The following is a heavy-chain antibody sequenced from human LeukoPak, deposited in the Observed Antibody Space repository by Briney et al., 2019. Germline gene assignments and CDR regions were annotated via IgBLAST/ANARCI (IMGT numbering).Heavy chain of an antibody. D-gene: IGHD3-3*01. CDR1: GFTFSSYG. J-gene: IGHJ4*02. CDR2: ISYDGSNK. CDR3: AKPIWSGYYYGPDY. V-gene: IGHV3-30*18. Sequence: GGSLRLSCAASGFTFSSYGMHWVRQAPGKGLEWVAVISYDGSNKYYADSAKGRFTISRDNSKNTLYLQMNSLRAEDTAVYYCAKPIWSGYYYGPDYWGQGTLVTVSS.